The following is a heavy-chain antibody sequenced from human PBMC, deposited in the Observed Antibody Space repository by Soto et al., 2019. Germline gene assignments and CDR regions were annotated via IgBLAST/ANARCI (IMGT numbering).Heavy chain of an antibody. CDR1: GYTFTGYY. V-gene: IGHV1-2*02. CDR2: INPNSGGT. Sequence: GASVKVSCKASGYTFTGYYMHWVRQAPGQGLEWMGWINPNSGGTNYAQKFQGRVTLTRDTSISTAYMELSRLRSDETAVYYCAREDEGATNRHYFDYWGQGTLLTASS. D-gene: IGHD1-26*01. CDR3: AREDEGATNRHYFDY. J-gene: IGHJ4*02.